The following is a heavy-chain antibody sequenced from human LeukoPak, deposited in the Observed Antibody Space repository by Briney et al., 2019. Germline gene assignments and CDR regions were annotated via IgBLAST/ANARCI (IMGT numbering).Heavy chain of an antibody. CDR3: ARGSSMVRGVTAPLDY. V-gene: IGHV4-61*01. D-gene: IGHD3-10*01. J-gene: IGHJ4*02. CDR2: IYYSGST. CDR1: GGSISSSSYY. Sequence: SETLSLTCTVSGGSISSSSYYWSWIRQPPGKGLEWIGYIYYSGSTNYNPSLKSRVTISVDTSKNQFSLELSSVTAADTAVYYCARGSSMVRGVTAPLDYWGQGTLVTVSS.